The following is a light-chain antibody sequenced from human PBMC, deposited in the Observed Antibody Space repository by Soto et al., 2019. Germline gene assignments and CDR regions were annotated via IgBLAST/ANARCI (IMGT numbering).Light chain of an antibody. Sequence: QSALTQPRSVSGSPGQSVTISCTGTSSDVGGYNYVSWYQQHPGTAPKLIIFGVSKRPSGVPDRFSGSKSSNTASLSISGLQAEDEADYYCSSYAGTYSYVLGTGTKVTVL. CDR1: SSDVGGYNY. J-gene: IGLJ1*01. V-gene: IGLV2-11*01. CDR3: SSYAGTYSYV. CDR2: GVS.